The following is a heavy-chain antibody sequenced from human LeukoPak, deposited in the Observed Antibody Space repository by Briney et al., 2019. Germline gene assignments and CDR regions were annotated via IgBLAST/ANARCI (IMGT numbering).Heavy chain of an antibody. D-gene: IGHD2-21*02. Sequence: SGTLSLTCAVSGGSISSSNWWSWVRQPPGKGLEWIGEIYHSGSTTYNPSLKSRVTISVDTSKNQFSLKLSSVTAADTAVYYCAREGRYCGGDCLDAFDIWGQGTMVTVSS. CDR2: IYHSGST. CDR3: AREGRYCGGDCLDAFDI. J-gene: IGHJ3*02. V-gene: IGHV4-4*02. CDR1: GGSISSSNW.